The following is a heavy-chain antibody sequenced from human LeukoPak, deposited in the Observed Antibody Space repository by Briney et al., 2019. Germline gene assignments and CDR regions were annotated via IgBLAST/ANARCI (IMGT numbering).Heavy chain of an antibody. CDR2: IYSGGST. CDR3: ARDTPYYGDYDVYDY. J-gene: IGHJ4*02. CDR1: GFTVSSNY. D-gene: IGHD4-17*01. Sequence: GGSLRLSCAASGFTVSSNYMSWVRQAPGKGLEWVSVIYSGGSTYYADSVKGRFTISRDNSKNTLYLQMNSLRAEDTAVYYCARDTPYYGDYDVYDYWGQGTLVTGSS. V-gene: IGHV3-66*01.